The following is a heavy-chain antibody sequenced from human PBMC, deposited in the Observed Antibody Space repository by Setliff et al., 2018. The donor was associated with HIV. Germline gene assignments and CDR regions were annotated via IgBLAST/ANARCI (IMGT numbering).Heavy chain of an antibody. Sequence: ASETLSLTCAVSGGSISSNWWSWVRRSPGKGLEWIGEIYHSGSTHYNPSLQSRVTISVDKSKSQFSLKLNSVTAADTAVYYCGGNGYYSIDYWGQGTLVTVSS. CDR2: IYHSGST. CDR3: GGNGYYSIDY. V-gene: IGHV4-4*02. D-gene: IGHD3-22*01. CDR1: GGSISSNW. J-gene: IGHJ4*02.